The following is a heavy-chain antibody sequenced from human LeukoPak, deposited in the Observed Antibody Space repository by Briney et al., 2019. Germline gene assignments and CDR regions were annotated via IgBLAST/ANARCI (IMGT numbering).Heavy chain of an antibody. V-gene: IGHV3-30*18. D-gene: IGHD6-13*01. CDR2: ISYDGSNK. Sequence: GGSLRLSCAASGFTFSSYGMHWVRQAPGKGLEWVAAISYDGSNKYYADSVKGRFTISRDNSKNTLYLQMNSLRAEDTTVYYCAKDLRPSIAAAGRYYYYYYMDVRGKGTTVTVSS. CDR3: AKDLRPSIAAAGRYYYYYYMDV. CDR1: GFTFSSYG. J-gene: IGHJ6*03.